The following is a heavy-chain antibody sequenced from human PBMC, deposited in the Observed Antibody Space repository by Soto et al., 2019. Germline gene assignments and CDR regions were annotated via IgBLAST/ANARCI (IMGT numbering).Heavy chain of an antibody. V-gene: IGHV3-15*07. CDR3: TTESRDKLLWFGELSYYYYGMDV. CDR2: IKSKTDGGTT. CDR1: GFTFSNAW. Sequence: PGGSLRLSCAASGFTFSNAWMNWVRQAPGKGLEWVGRIKSKTDGGTTDYAAPVKGRFTISRDDSKNTLYLQMNSLKTEDTAVYYCTTESRDKLLWFGELSYYYYGMDVWGQGTTVTVSS. J-gene: IGHJ6*02. D-gene: IGHD3-10*01.